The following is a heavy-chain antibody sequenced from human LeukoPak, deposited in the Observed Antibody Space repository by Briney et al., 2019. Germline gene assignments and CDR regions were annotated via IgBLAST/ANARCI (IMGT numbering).Heavy chain of an antibody. CDR2: IIPIFGTA. V-gene: IGHV1-69*13. Sequence: GASVKVSCKASGYTFTSYGISWVRQAPGQGLEWMGGIIPIFGTANYAQKFQGRVTITADESTSTAYMELSSLRSEDTAVYYCARDLRDGYNGWGQGTLVTVSS. J-gene: IGHJ4*02. CDR3: ARDLRDGYNG. D-gene: IGHD5-24*01. CDR1: GYTFTSYG.